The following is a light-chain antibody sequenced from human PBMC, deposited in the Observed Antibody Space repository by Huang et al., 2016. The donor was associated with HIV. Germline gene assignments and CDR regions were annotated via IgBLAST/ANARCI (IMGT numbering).Light chain of an antibody. CDR3: QQGFSVPRT. CDR2: TAT. CDR1: QTISKS. V-gene: IGKV1-39*01. Sequence: DIQMTQSPPSLSASVGDRVTFTCRANQTISKSLNWYQQKPGRAPKLLIYTATTLESGVPTRFSGSGSGSRFTLNITNLQPEDFATYYCQQGFSVPRTFG. J-gene: IGKJ1*01.